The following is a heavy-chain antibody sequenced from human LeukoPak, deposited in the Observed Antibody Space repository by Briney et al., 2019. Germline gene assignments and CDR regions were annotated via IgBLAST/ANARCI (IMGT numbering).Heavy chain of an antibody. V-gene: IGHV4-4*07. CDR3: ARGSSASAGDY. CDR1: GRPISSYY. J-gene: IGHJ4*02. Sequence: PSDTLSLTCTVSGRPISSYYWSWTRQPAGKGLEWIGRIYTSGSTNYNRSLKSRVTMSEDTSQNQSFLKNDPVNAPEPAVFYLARGSSASAGDYWGQGTLVTVSS. D-gene: IGHD6-6*01. CDR2: IYTSGST.